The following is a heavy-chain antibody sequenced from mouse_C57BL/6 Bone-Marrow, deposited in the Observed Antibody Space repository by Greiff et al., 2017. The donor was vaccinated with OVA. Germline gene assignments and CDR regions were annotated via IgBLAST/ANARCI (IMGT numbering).Heavy chain of an antibody. CDR2: INPYNGGT. J-gene: IGHJ4*01. CDR1: GYTFTDYY. D-gene: IGHD1-1*01. V-gene: IGHV1-19*01. CDR3: ARSTTVERGYYAMDY. Sequence: DVKLVESGPVLVKPGASVKMSCKASGYTFTDYYMNWVKQSHGKSLEWIGVINPYNGGTSYNQKFKGKATLTVDKSSSTAYMELNSLTSEDSAVYYCARSTTVERGYYAMDYWGKGTSVTVSS.